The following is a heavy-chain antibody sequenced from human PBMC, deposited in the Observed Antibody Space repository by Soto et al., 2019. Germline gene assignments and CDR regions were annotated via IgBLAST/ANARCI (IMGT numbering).Heavy chain of an antibody. CDR2: IPHGGST. CDR1: SGSSTDGHW. D-gene: IGHD3-9*01. Sequence: QVQLQESGPGLVKPAGTLSLSCTVSSGSSTDGHWWSWVRLPPGKGLEWIGEIPHGGSTNYNPSLKSRVTLSVDRAKNQFSLEVTFVTAADTAVYYCAKHKMTGIGVDYWGQGTLVTVSS. J-gene: IGHJ4*02. V-gene: IGHV4-4*02. CDR3: AKHKMTGIGVDY.